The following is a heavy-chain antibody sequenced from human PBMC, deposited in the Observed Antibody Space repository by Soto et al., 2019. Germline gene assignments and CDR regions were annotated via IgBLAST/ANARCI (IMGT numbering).Heavy chain of an antibody. Sequence: PGESLKISCKGSGYSFTSYWIGWVRQMPGKGLEWMGIIYPGDSDTRYSPSFQGQVTISADKSISTAYLQWSSLKASDTAMYYCARSPLYSNSDYYYYYYMDVWGKGTTVTVSS. CDR3: ARSPLYSNSDYYYYYYMDV. CDR1: GYSFTSYW. CDR2: IYPGDSDT. V-gene: IGHV5-51*01. D-gene: IGHD4-4*01. J-gene: IGHJ6*03.